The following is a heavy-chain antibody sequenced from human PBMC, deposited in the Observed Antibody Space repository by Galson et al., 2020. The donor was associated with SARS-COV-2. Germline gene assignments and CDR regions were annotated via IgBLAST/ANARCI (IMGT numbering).Heavy chain of an antibody. CDR1: GDSISSSSYY. CDR2: IYYSGSA. Sequence: SETLSLTCTVSGDSISSSSYYWGWIRQPPGKGLEWIGSIYYSGSAYYNPSLKSRVTISVDTSKDQFSLKLSSVTAADTAVYYCARDGIMVATYFDFWGQGTLVTVSA. D-gene: IGHD5-12*01. J-gene: IGHJ4*02. V-gene: IGHV4-39*07. CDR3: ARDGIMVATYFDF.